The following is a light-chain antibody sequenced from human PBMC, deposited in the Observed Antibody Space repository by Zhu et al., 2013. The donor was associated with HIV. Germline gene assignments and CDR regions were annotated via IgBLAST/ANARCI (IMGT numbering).Light chain of an antibody. CDR3: QQRSNWPPLT. CDR1: QSVSSN. V-gene: IGKV3-11*01. CDR2: GTS. Sequence: EIVMTQSPATLSVSPGERVTLSCRASQSVSSNLAWYQQKPGQSPRLLIYGTSSRATGIPDRFSGSGSGTDFTLTISSLEPEDFAVYYCQQRSNWPPLTFGGGTKVEIK. J-gene: IGKJ4*01.